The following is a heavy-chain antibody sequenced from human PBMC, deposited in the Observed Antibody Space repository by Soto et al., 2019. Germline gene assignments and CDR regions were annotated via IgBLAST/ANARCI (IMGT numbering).Heavy chain of an antibody. V-gene: IGHV6-1*01. Sequence: SQTLSLICAISGDSVSSNSAAWNWIRQSPSRGLEWLGRTYYRSKWYNDYAVSVKSRITINPDTSKNQFSLQLNSVTPEDTAVYYCARMGWAKYISTLKDYYDYAMDVWGQGTPVTVSS. D-gene: IGHD6-19*01. J-gene: IGHJ6*02. CDR3: ARMGWAKYISTLKDYYDYAMDV. CDR1: GDSVSSNSAA. CDR2: TYYRSKWYN.